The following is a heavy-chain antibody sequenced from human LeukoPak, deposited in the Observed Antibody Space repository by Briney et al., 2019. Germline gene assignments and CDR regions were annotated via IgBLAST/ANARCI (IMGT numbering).Heavy chain of an antibody. Sequence: FLRLSCAASGLSFSNYWMHWVRQTPEKGLVWVSRIGSDGAYTSSADSVKGRFTMSRDNAKNTLYLQMNSLRVEDTAVYYCVRDGQQLAFDKWGQGTLVTVSS. V-gene: IGHV3-74*01. CDR3: VRDGQQLAFDK. CDR2: IGSDGAYT. J-gene: IGHJ4*02. D-gene: IGHD6-13*01. CDR1: GLSFSNYW.